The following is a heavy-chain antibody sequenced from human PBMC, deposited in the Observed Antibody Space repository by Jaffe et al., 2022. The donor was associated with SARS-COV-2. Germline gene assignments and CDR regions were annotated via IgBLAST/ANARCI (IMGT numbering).Heavy chain of an antibody. J-gene: IGHJ5*02. Sequence: QLQLQESGPGLVKPSETLSLTCTVSGGSISSSSYYWGWIRQPPGKGLEWIGSIYYSGSTYYNPSLKSRVTISVDTSKNQFSLKLSSVTAADTAVYYCARHGSGIRWFDPWGQGTLVTVSS. D-gene: IGHD3-10*01. V-gene: IGHV4-39*01. CDR1: GGSISSSSYY. CDR3: ARHGSGIRWFDP. CDR2: IYYSGST.